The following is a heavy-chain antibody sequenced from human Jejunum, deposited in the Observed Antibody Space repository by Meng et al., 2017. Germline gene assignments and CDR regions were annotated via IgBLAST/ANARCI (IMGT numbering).Heavy chain of an antibody. CDR2: IYYSGTT. V-gene: IGHV4-30-4*01. CDR1: GDSTRGADYY. D-gene: IGHD2-2*01. CDR3: ARSRVVPAAYFDS. Sequence: QVELQESGSGLVKPSQTLSLTCSVSGDSTRGADYYWTWIRQAPGKGLEWIGYIYYSGTTYYNPSLKTRLILSVDTSTNRFSLNLSSVAAADTAMYYCARSRVVPAAYFDSWGHGTLVTVSS. J-gene: IGHJ4*01.